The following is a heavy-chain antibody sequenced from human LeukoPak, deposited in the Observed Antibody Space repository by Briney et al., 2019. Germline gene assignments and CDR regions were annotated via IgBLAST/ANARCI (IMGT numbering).Heavy chain of an antibody. CDR3: ASSLDY. CDR2: IKQEGSEK. Sequence: PAGSLRLSCAAAAFTFSSYWMSWVRQAARKVREWVANIKQEGSEKYYVDSRKGRFTISRDNAKNSLYLQMNSLRAEDTAVYYCASSLDYWGQGTLVTVSS. CDR1: AFTFSSYW. V-gene: IGHV3-7*03. J-gene: IGHJ4*02.